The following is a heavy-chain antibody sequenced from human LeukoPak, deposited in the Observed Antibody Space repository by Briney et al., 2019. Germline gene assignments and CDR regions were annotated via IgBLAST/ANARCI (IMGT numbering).Heavy chain of an antibody. CDR3: AREAAGEYYFDY. CDR1: GGTFSSYA. D-gene: IGHD6-25*01. CDR2: IIPIFGTA. V-gene: IGHV1-69*13. Sequence: AVKVSCKASGGTFSSYAISWVRQAPGQGLEXXXGIIPIFGTANYAQKFQGRVTITAGESTSTAYMELSSLRSEDTAVYYCAREAAGEYYFDYWGQGTLVTVSS. J-gene: IGHJ4*02.